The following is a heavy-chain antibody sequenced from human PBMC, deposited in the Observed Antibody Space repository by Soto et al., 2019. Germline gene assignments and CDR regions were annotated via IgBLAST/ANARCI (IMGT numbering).Heavy chain of an antibody. D-gene: IGHD2-2*01. CDR1: GGSVSSGSYY. Sequence: QVQLQESGPGLVKPSETLSLTCTVSGGSVSSGSYYWSWIRQPPGKGLEWIGYIYYSGRTNYNPSLKGRVTISVDTSKKQFSLMRSSVTAADTAVYYCARVLGGECSSTSFYYYYGMDVWGQGTTVTVSS. V-gene: IGHV4-61*01. J-gene: IGHJ6*02. CDR3: ARVLGGECSSTSFYYYYGMDV. CDR2: IYYSGRT.